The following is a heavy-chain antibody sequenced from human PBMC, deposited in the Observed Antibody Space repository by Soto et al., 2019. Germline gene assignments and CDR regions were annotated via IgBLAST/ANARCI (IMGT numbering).Heavy chain of an antibody. V-gene: IGHV4-30-4*01. CDR1: GASISSDNYF. CDR2: ISNRGTP. J-gene: IGHJ3*02. CDR3: AREVNVVALSDAFDI. D-gene: IGHD2-21*01. Sequence: QVQLQESGPGLVKPSQTLSLLCTVSGASISSDNYFWRWIRQPPGQGLEWVGYISNRGTPYYNPSLKSRVTISLDTSRNRFSLDMYSVTATDTAVYYCAREVNVVALSDAFDIWGQGTMVTVSS.